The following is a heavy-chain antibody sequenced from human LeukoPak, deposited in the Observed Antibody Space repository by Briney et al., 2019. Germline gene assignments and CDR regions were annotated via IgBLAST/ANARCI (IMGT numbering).Heavy chain of an antibody. J-gene: IGHJ5*02. CDR2: IYSGGST. Sequence: GGSLRLSCAASGFTVSSNYMSWVRQAPGKGLEWVSVIYSGGSTYYADSVKGRFTISRDNSKNTLYLQMNSLRAEDKAVDYCARDRLRFGKLDHWGQGTLVKVSS. CDR1: GFTVSSNY. D-gene: IGHD1-14*01. CDR3: ARDRLRFGKLDH. V-gene: IGHV3-53*01.